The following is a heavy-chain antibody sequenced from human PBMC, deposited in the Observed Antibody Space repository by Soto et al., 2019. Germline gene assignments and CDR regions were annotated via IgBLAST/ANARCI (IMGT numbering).Heavy chain of an antibody. CDR1: GFTFSSSA. V-gene: IGHV3-23*01. CDR2: VGGNSVST. CDR3: XXXXXXXXXXXXYYMDV. Sequence: EVRLLESGGDLIQPGGSLRLSCAASGFTFSSSAMSWVRQAPDKGLEWVSSVGGNSVSTFYADSVKGRFTISKDSSKXXXXXXXXXXXXXXXXXXXXXXXXXXXXXXXXYYMDVWGKGTTVTVS. J-gene: IGHJ6*03.